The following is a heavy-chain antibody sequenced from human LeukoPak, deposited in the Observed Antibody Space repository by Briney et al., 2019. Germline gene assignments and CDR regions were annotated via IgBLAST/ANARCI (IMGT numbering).Heavy chain of an antibody. J-gene: IGHJ4*02. D-gene: IGHD2-15*01. V-gene: IGHV4-34*01. CDR2: INHSGST. CDR1: GGSFSGYY. CDR3: ARVGCTGGTCYSRDFDF. Sequence: SETLSLTCAVYGGSFSGYYWSWIRQPPGKGLEWIAEINHSGSTNYNPSLKSRVTISVDTSKNQFSLNLNSVTAADKAGYYCARVGCTGGTCYSRDFDFWGQGTLVTVSS.